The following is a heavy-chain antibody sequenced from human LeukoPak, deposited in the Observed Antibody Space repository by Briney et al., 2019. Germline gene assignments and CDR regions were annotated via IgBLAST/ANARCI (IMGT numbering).Heavy chain of an antibody. CDR3: ARYRTVVVAADTRRSWFDP. CDR1: GGSISSSSYY. J-gene: IGHJ5*02. D-gene: IGHD2-15*01. CDR2: IYYSGST. V-gene: IGHV4-39*06. Sequence: KPSETLSHTCTVSGGSISSSSYYWGWIRQPPGKGLEWIGSIYYSGSTYYNPSLKSRVTISVDTSKNQFTLKLSSVTAADTAVYYCARYRTVVVAADTRRSWFDPWGHGTLVTVSS.